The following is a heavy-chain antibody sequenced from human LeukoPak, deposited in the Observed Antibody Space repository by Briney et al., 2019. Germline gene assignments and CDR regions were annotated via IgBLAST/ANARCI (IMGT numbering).Heavy chain of an antibody. Sequence: PSETLSLTCTVSGGSISSYYWSWIRQPAGKGLEWIGRIYTSGSTSYNPSLKSRVTMSVDTSKNQLSLKLSSVTAADTAVYYCARVAVGAKRLDYYYMDVWGKGTTVTVSS. CDR1: GGSISSYY. CDR2: IYTSGST. D-gene: IGHD1-26*01. V-gene: IGHV4-4*07. J-gene: IGHJ6*03. CDR3: ARVAVGAKRLDYYYMDV.